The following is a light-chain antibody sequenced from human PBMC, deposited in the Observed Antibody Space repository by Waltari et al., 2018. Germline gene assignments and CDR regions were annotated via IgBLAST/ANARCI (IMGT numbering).Light chain of an antibody. CDR1: SSDVGAYDF. V-gene: IGLV2-14*03. CDR2: NVN. Sequence: QSALTQPASVSGSPGQSITIPCTGTSSDVGAYDFVSWYQQHPGKAPKLMIYNVNYRPSGVSNRFSGSKSGDVASLTISGLQAEDEADYYCSSFTSGSSFYVFGTGTKVTVL. CDR3: SSFTSGSSFYV. J-gene: IGLJ1*01.